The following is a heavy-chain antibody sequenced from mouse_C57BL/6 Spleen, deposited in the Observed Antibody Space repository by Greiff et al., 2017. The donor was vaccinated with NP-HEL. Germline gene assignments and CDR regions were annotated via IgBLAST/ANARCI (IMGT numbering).Heavy chain of an antibody. J-gene: IGHJ3*01. Sequence: EVKLVESGAGLVKPGGSLKLSCAASGFTFSSYAMYWVRQTPEKRLEWVAYISSGGDYIYYADTVKGRFTISRDNARNTLYLQMRILKSKDTAMYYYTRDAAWFAYWGQGTLVTVSA. CDR3: TRDAAWFAY. CDR1: GFTFSSYA. V-gene: IGHV5-9-1*02. CDR2: ISSGGDYI.